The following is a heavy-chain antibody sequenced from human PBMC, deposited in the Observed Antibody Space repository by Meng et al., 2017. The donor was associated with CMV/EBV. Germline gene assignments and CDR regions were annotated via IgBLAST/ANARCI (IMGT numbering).Heavy chain of an antibody. CDR2: ISGSGGST. D-gene: IGHD6-19*01. CDR3: AKNLAFTVDTDAFDI. CDR1: GFTFSSYA. V-gene: IGHV3-23*01. J-gene: IGHJ3*02. Sequence: GGSLRLSCAASGFTFSSYAMSWVRQAPGKGLEWVSAISGSGGSTYYADSVKGRFTISRDNSKNTLYLQMNGLRAEDTAVYYCAKNLAFTVDTDAFDIWGQGTMVTVSS.